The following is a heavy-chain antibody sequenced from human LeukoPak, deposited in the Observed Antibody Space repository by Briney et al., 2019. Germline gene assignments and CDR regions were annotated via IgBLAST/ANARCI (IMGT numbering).Heavy chain of an antibody. CDR1: GFTFSSYA. J-gene: IGHJ4*02. CDR3: ARHIGYSSSWLTS. Sequence: GGSMRLSCAASGFTFSSYAMHWDRQAPGKGLEWVAVISYDGSNKYYADSVKGRFTISRDNSKNTLYLQMNSLRAEDTAVYYCARHIGYSSSWLTSWGQGTLVTVSS. D-gene: IGHD6-13*01. CDR2: ISYDGSNK. V-gene: IGHV3-30-3*01.